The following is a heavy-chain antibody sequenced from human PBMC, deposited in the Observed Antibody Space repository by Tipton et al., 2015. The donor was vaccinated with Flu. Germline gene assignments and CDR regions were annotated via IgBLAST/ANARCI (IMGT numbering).Heavy chain of an antibody. CDR2: INPNSGAT. CDR1: GYTFTTYF. J-gene: IGHJ4*02. CDR3: AREFSGNYLRSDY. D-gene: IGHD1-26*01. V-gene: IGHV1-46*01. Sequence: QVQLVQSGPEVKKPGASVKVSCKASGYTFTTYFLHWLRQAPGQGLEWMGIINPNSGATVYAQQFQGRVTMTRDTSTSTVHMELSGLRSEDKAVYYCAREFSGNYLRSDYWGQGTLVTVAS.